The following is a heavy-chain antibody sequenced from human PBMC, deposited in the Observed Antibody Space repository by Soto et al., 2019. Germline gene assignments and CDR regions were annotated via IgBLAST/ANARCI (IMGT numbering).Heavy chain of an antibody. CDR1: GFTFSSYS. V-gene: IGHV3-21*01. CDR3: ARDRIYRNYAWFDP. D-gene: IGHD4-4*01. Sequence: GGSLRLSCVASGFTFSSYSMNWVRQAPGKGLEWVSSISSSSSYIYYADSVKGRFTISRDNAKNSLYLQMNSLRAEDTAVYYCARDRIYRNYAWFDPSGQGTPVTVSS. J-gene: IGHJ5*02. CDR2: ISSSSSYI.